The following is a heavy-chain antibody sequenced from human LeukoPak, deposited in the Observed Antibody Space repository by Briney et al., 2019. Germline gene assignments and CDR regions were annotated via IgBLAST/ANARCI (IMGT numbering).Heavy chain of an antibody. V-gene: IGHV3-74*01. D-gene: IGHD1-14*01. CDR3: ARSNQADDY. CDR1: GFTFSSDW. CDR2: INPGGSSI. Sequence: GGSLRLSCAASGFTFSSDWMHWVRQVPGKGLVWVARINPGGSSITYADSVKGRFTISRDNAKNTLYLQMDSLRAEDTGVYYCARSNQADDYWGQGTLVTASS. J-gene: IGHJ4*02.